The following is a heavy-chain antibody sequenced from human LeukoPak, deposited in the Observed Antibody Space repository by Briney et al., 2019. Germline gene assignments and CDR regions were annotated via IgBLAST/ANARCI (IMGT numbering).Heavy chain of an antibody. V-gene: IGHV1-69*02. Sequence: SVKVSCKASGGTFSSYTISWVRQAPGQGLEWMGRIIPILGIANYAQKFQGRVTITADKSTSTAYMELSSLRSEDTAVYYCARSEMSRAARRYYFDYWGPGTLVTVSS. D-gene: IGHD6-6*01. CDR2: IIPILGIA. CDR1: GGTFSSYT. CDR3: ARSEMSRAARRYYFDY. J-gene: IGHJ4*02.